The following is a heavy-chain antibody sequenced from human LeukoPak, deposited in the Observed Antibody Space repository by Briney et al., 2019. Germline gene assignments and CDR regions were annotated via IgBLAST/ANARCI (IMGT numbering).Heavy chain of an antibody. CDR1: GASISGYY. V-gene: IGHV4-59*01. CDR2: IYNSVN. CDR3: AILPTV. J-gene: IGHJ4*02. Sequence: SETLSLTCTVSGASISGYYWSWVRQPPGKGLEFIGYIYNSVNDYNPSLKSRVIISSDPSKNQVSLRLSSMTAADTAVYYCAILPTVWGQGTLDTVSS. D-gene: IGHD1-14*01.